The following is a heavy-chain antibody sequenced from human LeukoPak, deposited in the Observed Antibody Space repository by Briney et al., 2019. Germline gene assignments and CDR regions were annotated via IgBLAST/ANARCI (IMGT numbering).Heavy chain of an antibody. CDR3: ARGGEDIVVVLSNWFDP. V-gene: IGHV3-48*03. D-gene: IGHD2-2*01. J-gene: IGHJ5*02. Sequence: GGSLRRSCAASGFTFSSYEMNWVRQAPGKGLEWVSYISSSGSTIYYADSVKGRFTISRDNARNSLYLQMNSLRAEDTAVYYCARGGEDIVVVLSNWFDPWGQGTLVTVSS. CDR1: GFTFSSYE. CDR2: ISSSGSTI.